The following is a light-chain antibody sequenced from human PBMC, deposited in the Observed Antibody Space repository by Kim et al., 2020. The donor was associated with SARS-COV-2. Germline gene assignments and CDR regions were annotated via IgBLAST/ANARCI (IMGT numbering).Light chain of an antibody. V-gene: IGKV2-28*01. CDR2: LGS. Sequence: DIVMTQSPLSLPVTPGEPASISCRSSQSLLHSNGYNYLNWYLQKPGQSPQLLIYLGSNRASGVPDRFSGGGSGTDFTLKISRVEAEDIGVYYCMQALQTPNTFGQGTKVDIK. CDR1: QSLLHSNGYNY. CDR3: MQALQTPNT. J-gene: IGKJ1*01.